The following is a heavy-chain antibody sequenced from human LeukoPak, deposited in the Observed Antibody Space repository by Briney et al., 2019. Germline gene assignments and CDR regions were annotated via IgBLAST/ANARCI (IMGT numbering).Heavy chain of an antibody. CDR1: GGSINNYF. J-gene: IGHJ6*03. Sequence: SETLSLTCTVSGGSINNYFWSWIRQPPGKGLEWIGYISYSGTTNYNPSLKSRVIISVDSSKNQFSLTLTSVTAADSAVYYCARVPRSYYYYYYMDVWGKGTTVTVSS. V-gene: IGHV4-59*01. CDR2: ISYSGTT. CDR3: ARVPRSYYYYYYMDV.